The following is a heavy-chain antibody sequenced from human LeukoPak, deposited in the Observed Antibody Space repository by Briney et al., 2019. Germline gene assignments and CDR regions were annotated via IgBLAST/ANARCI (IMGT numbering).Heavy chain of an antibody. CDR2: IYYSGST. J-gene: IGHJ4*02. CDR3: ARAWAAAGPCDY. CDR1: DGSISSYY. Sequence: SETLSLTCTDSDGSISSYYWSWIRQPPGKGLEWIGYIYYSGSTNYNPSLKSRVTISVDTSKNQFSLKLSSVTAADTAVYYCARAWAAAGPCDYWGQGTLVTVSS. V-gene: IGHV4-59*01. D-gene: IGHD6-13*01.